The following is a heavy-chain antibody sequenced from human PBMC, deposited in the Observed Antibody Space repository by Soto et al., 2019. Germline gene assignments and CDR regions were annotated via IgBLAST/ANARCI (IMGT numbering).Heavy chain of an antibody. D-gene: IGHD2-2*01. Sequence: QVQLQESGPGLVKPSQTLSLTCTVSGGSISSGDYYWSRIRQPPGKGLEWIGYIYYSGSTYYNPSLKSRVTISVDTSKNQFSLKLSSVTAADTAVYYCARGGSIVVVPAAMNYYYYGMDVWGQGTTVTVSS. V-gene: IGHV4-30-4*01. CDR3: ARGGSIVVVPAAMNYYYYGMDV. CDR2: IYYSGST. CDR1: GGSISSGDYY. J-gene: IGHJ6*02.